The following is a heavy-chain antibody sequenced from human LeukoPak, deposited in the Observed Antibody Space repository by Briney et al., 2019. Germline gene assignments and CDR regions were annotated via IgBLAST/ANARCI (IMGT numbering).Heavy chain of an antibody. J-gene: IGHJ4*02. D-gene: IGHD4-17*01. CDR2: ISSSSSYI. CDR3: ARGNTVTTRSPGY. Sequence: GGSLRLSCAASGFTFSSYSMNWVRQAPGKGLEWVSSISSSSSYIYYADSVKGRFTISRDNAKNSLYLQMNSLRAEDTAVYYCARGNTVTTRSPGYWGQGTLVTVPS. CDR1: GFTFSSYS. V-gene: IGHV3-21*01.